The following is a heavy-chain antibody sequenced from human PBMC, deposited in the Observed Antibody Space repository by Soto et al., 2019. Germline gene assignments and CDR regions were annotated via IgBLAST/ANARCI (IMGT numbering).Heavy chain of an antibody. CDR1: DGSVSSGSYY. CDR2: IYHSGST. V-gene: IGHV4-61*01. D-gene: IGHD3-10*01. Sequence: SETLSLTCTVSDGSVSSGSYYWNWIRQPPGKGLEWIGYIYHSGSTYYNPSLKSRVTISVDRSKNQFSLKLSSVTAADTAVYYCAKDRGSGSYAFDIWGQGTMVTVSS. CDR3: AKDRGSGSYAFDI. J-gene: IGHJ3*02.